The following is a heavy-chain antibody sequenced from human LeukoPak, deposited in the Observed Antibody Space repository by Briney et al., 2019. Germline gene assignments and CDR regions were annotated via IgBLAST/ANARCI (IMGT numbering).Heavy chain of an antibody. CDR2: IIPILGIA. CDR1: GGTFSSYA. D-gene: IGHD5-18*01. Sequence: SVKVSCKASGGTFSSYAISWVRQAPGQGLEWMGRIIPILGIANYAQKFQGRVTITADKSTSTAYMELSSLRSEDTAVYYCATVDTAMVGYFDYWGQGTLVTVSS. V-gene: IGHV1-69*04. CDR3: ATVDTAMVGYFDY. J-gene: IGHJ4*02.